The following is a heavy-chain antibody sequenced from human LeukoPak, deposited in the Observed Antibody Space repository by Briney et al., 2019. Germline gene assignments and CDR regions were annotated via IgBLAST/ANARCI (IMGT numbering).Heavy chain of an antibody. J-gene: IGHJ4*02. Sequence: ASVKVSCKASGYTFTSYGISWVRQAPGQGLEWMGWISAYSGNTNYAQKLQGRVTMTTDTSTSTAYMELRSLRSDDTAVYYCAREASYYDYVWGSYRYLDYWGQGTLVTVFS. CDR3: AREASYYDYVWGSYRYLDY. CDR2: ISAYSGNT. V-gene: IGHV1-18*01. CDR1: GYTFTSYG. D-gene: IGHD3-16*02.